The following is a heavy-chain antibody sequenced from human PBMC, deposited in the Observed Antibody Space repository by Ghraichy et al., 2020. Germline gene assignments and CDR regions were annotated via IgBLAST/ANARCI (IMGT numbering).Heavy chain of an antibody. CDR3: ARDYGFGSGYPGTMDV. Sequence: GGSLRLSCAASGSTFSSYSMSWVRQAPGKGLEWVSGLSGSGGSTYYTDSVKGRITISRDNAKNTLYLQMNSLRAEDTAIYYCARDYGFGSGYPGTMDVWGLGTTVTVSS. CDR1: GSTFSSYS. D-gene: IGHD3-3*01. CDR2: LSGSGGST. J-gene: IGHJ6*02. V-gene: IGHV3-23*01.